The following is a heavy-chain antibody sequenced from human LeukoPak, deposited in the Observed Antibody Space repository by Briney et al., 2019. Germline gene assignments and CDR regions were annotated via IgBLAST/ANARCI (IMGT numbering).Heavy chain of an antibody. CDR2: ISAYNGNT. CDR3: ARHGVTYYDFWSGSYYFDY. D-gene: IGHD3-3*01. V-gene: IGHV1-18*01. Sequence: GASVKVSCKASGYTFTSYGISWVRQAPGQGLEWMGWISAYNGNTNYAQKLQGRVTKTTDTSTSTAYMELRSLRSDDTAVYYCARHGVTYYDFWSGSYYFDYWGQGTLVTVSS. CDR1: GYTFTSYG. J-gene: IGHJ4*02.